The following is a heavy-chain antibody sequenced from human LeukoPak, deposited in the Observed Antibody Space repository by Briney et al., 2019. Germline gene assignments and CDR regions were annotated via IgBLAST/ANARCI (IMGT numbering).Heavy chain of an antibody. CDR2: ISAYNGNT. J-gene: IGHJ4*02. Sequence: ASVXXXCXAXGYTFTSYGXSWVRQAPGQGLEWMGWISAYNGNTNYAQKLQGRVTMTTDTSTSTAYMELRSLRSDDTAVYYCARDTKRWLQFPDYWGQGTLVTVSS. V-gene: IGHV1-18*01. CDR3: ARDTKRWLQFPDY. CDR1: GYTFTSYG. D-gene: IGHD5-24*01.